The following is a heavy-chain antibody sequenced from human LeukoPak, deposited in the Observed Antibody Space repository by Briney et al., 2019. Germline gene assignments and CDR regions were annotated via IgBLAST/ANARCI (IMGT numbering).Heavy chain of an antibody. V-gene: IGHV5-51*01. Sequence: GESLKISCKGSGYSFTNYWIGWVRQMPGKGLEWMGLIYPGEFDIRYSPSFQGQVTISADKSISTAYLQWSSLKASDTAMYYCARQVVVVAAGGFDPWGQGTLVTVSS. D-gene: IGHD2-15*01. CDR2: IYPGEFDI. J-gene: IGHJ5*02. CDR1: GYSFTNYW. CDR3: ARQVVVVAAGGFDP.